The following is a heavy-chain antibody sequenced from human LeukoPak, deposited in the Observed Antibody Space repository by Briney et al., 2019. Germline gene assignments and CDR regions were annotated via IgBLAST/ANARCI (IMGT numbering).Heavy chain of an antibody. V-gene: IGHV4-59*08. D-gene: IGHD3-10*01. CDR1: GGSISSYY. CDR3: ARHGDTMVRGVIYYFDY. Sequence: SETLSLTCTVSGGSISSYYWSWIRQPPGKGLEWIGYVYYSGSTNYNPSLKSRVTKSVDTSKNQFSLKLSSVTAADTAVYYCARHGDTMVRGVIYYFDYWGQGTVVTVSS. CDR2: VYYSGST. J-gene: IGHJ4*02.